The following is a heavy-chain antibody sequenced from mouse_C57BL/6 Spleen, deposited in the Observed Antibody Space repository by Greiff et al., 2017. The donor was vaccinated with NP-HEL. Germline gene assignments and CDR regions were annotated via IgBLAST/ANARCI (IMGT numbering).Heavy chain of an antibody. D-gene: IGHD1-1*01. Sequence: VQLQQSGPGLVQPSQSLSITCTVSGFSLTSYGVHWVRQSPGKGLEWLGVIWRGGSTDYNEAFMSRLSITKDNSKSQVFFKMNSLQADDTAIYYCAKNYGSSLDGAMDYWGQGTSVTVSS. J-gene: IGHJ4*01. CDR2: IWRGGST. V-gene: IGHV2-5*01. CDR1: GFSLTSYG. CDR3: AKNYGSSLDGAMDY.